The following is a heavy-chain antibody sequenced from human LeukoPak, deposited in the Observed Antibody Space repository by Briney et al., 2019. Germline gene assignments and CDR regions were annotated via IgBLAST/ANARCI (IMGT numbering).Heavy chain of an antibody. D-gene: IGHD3-22*01. V-gene: IGHV2-70*04. CDR3: ARMGLSSSGYYYDY. J-gene: IGHJ4*02. CDR2: IDWDDDK. Sequence: SGPALVXPTQTLTLTCTFSGFSLSTSGMRVSWIRQPPGKALERLARIDWDDDKFYSTSLKTRLTISKDTSKNQVVLTMTNMDPVDTATYYCARMGLSSSGYYYDYWGQGTLVTVSS. CDR1: GFSLSTSGMR.